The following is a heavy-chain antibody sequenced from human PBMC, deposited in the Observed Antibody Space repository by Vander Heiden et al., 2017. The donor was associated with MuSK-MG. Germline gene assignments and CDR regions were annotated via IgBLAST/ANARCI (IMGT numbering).Heavy chain of an antibody. D-gene: IGHD3-10*01. CDR3: AKDYFEGGYGSGSPFDY. Sequence: QVQLVESGGGVVQPGRSLRLSCAASGFTFSNYGMNWVRQAPGKGLEWVAVISYQGSKTYYADSVEGRFTISRDNSKNTLYLQMKSLRVEDTAVYYCAKDYFEGGYGSGSPFDYWGQGTLVTVSS. J-gene: IGHJ4*02. CDR2: ISYQGSKT. V-gene: IGHV3-30*18. CDR1: GFTFSNYG.